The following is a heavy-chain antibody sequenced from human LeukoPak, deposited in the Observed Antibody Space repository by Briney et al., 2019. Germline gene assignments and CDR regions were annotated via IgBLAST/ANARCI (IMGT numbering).Heavy chain of an antibody. CDR3: ARFTMVRGVTDWFDP. D-gene: IGHD3-10*01. CDR1: GGSISSSNW. V-gene: IGHV4-4*02. Sequence: SETLSLTCAVSGGSISSSNWWSWVRQPPGKGLEWIGEIYHSGSTNYNPSLKSRVTISVDKSKNQFSLKLSSVTAADTAVYYCARFTMVRGVTDWFDPRGQGTLVTVSS. CDR2: IYHSGST. J-gene: IGHJ5*02.